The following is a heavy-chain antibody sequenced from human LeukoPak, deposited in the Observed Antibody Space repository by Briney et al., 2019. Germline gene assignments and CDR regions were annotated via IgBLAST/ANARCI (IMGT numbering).Heavy chain of an antibody. CDR1: GDSISSYY. CDR2: IYTSGST. V-gene: IGHV4-4*07. Sequence: SETLSLTCTVSGDSISSYYWSWIRQPAGKGLEWIGRIYTSGSTNYNPSLKSRVTMSVDTSKNQFSPKLSSVTAADTAVYYCARGPYGSGSYRFDYWGQGTLVTVSS. D-gene: IGHD3-10*01. CDR3: ARGPYGSGSYRFDY. J-gene: IGHJ4*02.